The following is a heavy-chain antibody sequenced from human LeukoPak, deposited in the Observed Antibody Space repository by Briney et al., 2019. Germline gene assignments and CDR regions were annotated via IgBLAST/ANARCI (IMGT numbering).Heavy chain of an antibody. J-gene: IGHJ6*02. V-gene: IGHV1-18*01. CDR2: ISAYNGNT. CDR3: ARDELVVAGERYYYYGMDV. CDR1: GYTFTSYG. Sequence: ASVKVSCKASGYTFTSYGISWVRQAPGQGLEWMGWISAYNGNTNYAQKLQGRVTMTTDTSTSTAYMELRSLRSDDTAVYYCARDELVVAGERYYYYGMDVWGQGTTVTVSS. D-gene: IGHD2-15*01.